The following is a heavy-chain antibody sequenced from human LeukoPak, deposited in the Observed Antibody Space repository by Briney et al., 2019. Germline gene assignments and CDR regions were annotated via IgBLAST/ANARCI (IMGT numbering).Heavy chain of an antibody. Sequence: GGSLRLSCAASGFTFSSYAMTWVCQAPGEGLECVSTITNIGADTYYADSVKGRFTISRDNSKNTLYLHMHSLRAEDSAIYYCAKNSERYCGGDCFPWGQGTLVSVSS. CDR1: GFTFSSYA. V-gene: IGHV3-23*01. CDR3: AKNSERYCGGDCFP. D-gene: IGHD2-21*02. CDR2: ITNIGADT. J-gene: IGHJ5*02.